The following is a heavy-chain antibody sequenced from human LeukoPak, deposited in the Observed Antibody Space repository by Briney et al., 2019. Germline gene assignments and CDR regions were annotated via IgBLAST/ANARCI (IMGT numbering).Heavy chain of an antibody. D-gene: IGHD3-22*01. CDR3: ATPFPTSGYYPNYFDY. V-gene: IGHV3-23*01. CDR1: GFTFSSYA. J-gene: IGHJ4*02. Sequence: GGSLRLSCAASGFTFSSYAMSWVRQAPGKGLEWVSAISGSGGSTYYADSVKGRFTISRDNSKSTLYLQMNGLRAEDTAVYYCATPFPTSGYYPNYFDYWGQGTLVTVSS. CDR2: ISGSGGST.